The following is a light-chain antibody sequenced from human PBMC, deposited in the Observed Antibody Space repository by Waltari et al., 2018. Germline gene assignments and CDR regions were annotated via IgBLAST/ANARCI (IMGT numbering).Light chain of an antibody. J-gene: IGKJ5*01. V-gene: IGKV1-5*03. Sequence: DIQMTQFPSTLSASVGDRVSITCRASQSFYNKLAWYQHKPGKAPKLLITQASNLESGVPSRFSGFGSGKEFTLTISSLQPDDFAVYYCQHYDNWPVTFGQGTRLEIK. CDR2: QAS. CDR1: QSFYNK. CDR3: QHYDNWPVT.